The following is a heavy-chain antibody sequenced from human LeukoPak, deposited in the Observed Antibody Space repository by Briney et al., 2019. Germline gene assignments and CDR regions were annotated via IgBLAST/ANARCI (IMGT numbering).Heavy chain of an antibody. Sequence: SVKVSCKASGGTFSSYAISWVRQAPGQGLDWMGRIIPILGIANYAQKFQGRVTITADKSTSTAYMELSSLRSEDTAVYYCARSFVNAAFDIWGQGTMVTVSS. J-gene: IGHJ3*02. V-gene: IGHV1-69*04. CDR3: ARSFVNAAFDI. D-gene: IGHD2-8*01. CDR2: IIPILGIA. CDR1: GGTFSSYA.